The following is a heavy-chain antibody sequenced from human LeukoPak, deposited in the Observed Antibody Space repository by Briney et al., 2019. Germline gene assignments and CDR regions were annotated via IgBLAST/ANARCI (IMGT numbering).Heavy chain of an antibody. J-gene: IGHJ4*02. Sequence: GGSLRLSCAASGLSFSSYGIHWVRQAPGKGLEWVAFIQYDGSNKFYADSVKGRFTISRDNSKNTLFLQMHSLRPEDTALYYCAKGLGYYSDYWGQGTLVTVSS. CDR1: GLSFSSYG. V-gene: IGHV3-30*02. CDR3: AKGLGYYSDY. D-gene: IGHD1-26*01. CDR2: IQYDGSNK.